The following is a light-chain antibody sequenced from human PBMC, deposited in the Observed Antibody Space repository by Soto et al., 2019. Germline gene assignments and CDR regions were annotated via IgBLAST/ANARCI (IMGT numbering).Light chain of an antibody. J-gene: IGLJ1*01. CDR1: SSDVGGYNY. CDR2: DVT. CDR3: SSYTTSTTYV. V-gene: IGLV2-14*01. Sequence: QSVLTQPASVSGSPGQSITISCTGTSSDVGGYNYVSWYQQHPGKAPKLMIYDVTNRPSGVSNRLSGSKSGNTASLTFSWLQAEDEADYSCSSYTTSTTYVVGTGTKVKVL.